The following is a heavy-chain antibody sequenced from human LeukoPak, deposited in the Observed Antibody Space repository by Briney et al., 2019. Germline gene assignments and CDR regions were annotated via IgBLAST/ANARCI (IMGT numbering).Heavy chain of an antibody. CDR1: GFTFSSYA. CDR2: LSCCGGST. J-gene: IGHJ6*02. CDR3: ARDYPGGDYQGYYYYGMDV. V-gene: IGHV3-23*01. D-gene: IGHD4-17*01. Sequence: GGSLRLSCAASGFTFSSYAMSWVRQAPGKGLEWVSSLSCCGGSTYYADSVRGRFTISRDNSKNTLYLRMNSLRAEDTAVYYCARDYPGGDYQGYYYYGMDVWGQGTTVTVSS.